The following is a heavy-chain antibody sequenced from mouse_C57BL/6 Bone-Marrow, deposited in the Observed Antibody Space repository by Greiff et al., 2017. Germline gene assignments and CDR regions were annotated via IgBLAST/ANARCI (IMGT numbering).Heavy chain of an antibody. J-gene: IGHJ1*03. CDR2: INYDGSST. CDR3: ARDWDDWYFDV. Sequence: EVKLVESEGGLVQPGSSMKLSCTASGFTFSDYYMAWVRQVPEKGLEWVANINYDGSSTYYLDSLNSRFIISRDNAKNILYLQMSSLKSEDTATYYCARDWDDWYFDVWGTGTTVTVSS. D-gene: IGHD4-1*01. V-gene: IGHV5-16*01. CDR1: GFTFSDYY.